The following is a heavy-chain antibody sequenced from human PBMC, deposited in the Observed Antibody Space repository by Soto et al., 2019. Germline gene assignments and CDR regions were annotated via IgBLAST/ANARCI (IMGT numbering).Heavy chain of an antibody. J-gene: IGHJ6*02. V-gene: IGHV1-69*13. CDR2: IIPIFDTA. CDR1: GGTFSSYA. CDR3: AREGPYSSSWYVNYYYYGMDV. Sequence: SVKVSCKASGGTFSSYAISWVRQAPGQGLEWMGGIIPIFDTANYAQKFQGRVTITADESTSTAYMELSSLRSEDTAVYYCAREGPYSSSWYVNYYYYGMDVWGQGTTVTVSS. D-gene: IGHD6-13*01.